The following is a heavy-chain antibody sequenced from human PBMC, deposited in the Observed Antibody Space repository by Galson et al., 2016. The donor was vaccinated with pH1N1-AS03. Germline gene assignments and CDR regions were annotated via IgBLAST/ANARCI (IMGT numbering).Heavy chain of an antibody. CDR3: TTVAGTYYNGAY. V-gene: IGHV3-23*01. J-gene: IGHJ4*02. D-gene: IGHD3-10*01. Sequence: SLRLSCAGSRFIFSEFQMSWVRQAPGKGLEWVSTYGGSDEKTYYADSVKGRFTISRDKSKNTLYLQMNTLRAEDTALYYCTTVAGTYYNGAYWGQGTLVTVSS. CDR1: RFIFSEFQ. CDR2: YGGSDEKT.